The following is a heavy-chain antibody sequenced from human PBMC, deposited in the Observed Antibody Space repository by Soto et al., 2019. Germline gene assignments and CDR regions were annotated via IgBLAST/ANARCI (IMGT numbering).Heavy chain of an antibody. J-gene: IGHJ4*02. CDR2: MFPWTSDT. CDR1: GYTFNSFW. CDR3: VTTRDGTTYFPH. Sequence: GESLKISYQGSGYTFNSFWIGWVRQMPGEGLEWMGLMFPWTSDTRYSPSFQGHVSISVDRSTGTGYLQWNSLKASDTAMYYCVTTRDGTTYFPHWGQGTPVPVSS. V-gene: IGHV5-51*01. D-gene: IGHD1-7*01.